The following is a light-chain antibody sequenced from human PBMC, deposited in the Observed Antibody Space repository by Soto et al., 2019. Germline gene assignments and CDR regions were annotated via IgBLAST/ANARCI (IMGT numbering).Light chain of an antibody. CDR3: SAYTARSTLV. J-gene: IGLJ3*02. CDR1: MRDVGAYNL. V-gene: IGLV2-14*01. CDR2: EVR. Sequence: SVLTQPASVSGSAGQSITISCSGTMRDVGAYNLVSWYQQHPGTAPKLIIYEVRNRPSGISSRFSGSRSGNTASLTISGLQPEDEGDYYSSAYTARSTLVFGGGTKLTVL.